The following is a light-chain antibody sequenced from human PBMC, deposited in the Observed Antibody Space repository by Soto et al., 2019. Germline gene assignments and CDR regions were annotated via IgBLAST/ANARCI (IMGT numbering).Light chain of an antibody. CDR3: QQSYSTPT. CDR1: QSISSY. J-gene: IGKJ2*01. CDR2: AAS. Sequence: DIQMTQSPSSLSASVGDRVTITCRASQSISSYLNWYQQKPGKAPKLLIYAASSLQSGVPSRFSGSESGTDFTLTISSLQPEDFATYYCQQSYSTPTFGQGTKLPIK. V-gene: IGKV1-39*01.